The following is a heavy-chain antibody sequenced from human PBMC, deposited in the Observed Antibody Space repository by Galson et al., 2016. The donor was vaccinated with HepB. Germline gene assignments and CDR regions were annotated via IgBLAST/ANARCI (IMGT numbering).Heavy chain of an antibody. J-gene: IGHJ4*02. CDR1: GFTVNNNY. CDR3: ATHPEHPHGSS. CDR2: MYSGGVT. Sequence: SLRLSCAVSGFTVNNNYMSWVRQAPEKGLEGVSVMYSGGVTNYGDSVKGRATISRDNSKNILYLQLNSLRVEDTGVYYYATHPEHPHGSSGGQGTLVTVSS. V-gene: IGHV3-66*01. D-gene: IGHD1/OR15-1a*01.